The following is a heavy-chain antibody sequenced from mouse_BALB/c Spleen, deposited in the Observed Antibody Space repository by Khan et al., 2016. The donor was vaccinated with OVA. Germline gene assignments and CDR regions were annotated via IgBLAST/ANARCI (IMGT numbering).Heavy chain of an antibody. J-gene: IGHJ4*01. CDR2: MWGGGTT. CDR1: GFSLTDYS. D-gene: IGHD1-1*02. V-gene: IGHV2-6-5*01. Sequence: QVQLKESGPGLVAPSQNLSITCTVSGFSLTDYSVSWLRQPPGMGLEWLGVMWGGGTTYYNSALKSRLSISKDNSKSQVFLKMNSLQTDDTAMYYCAKGIWSHYFALDYWGQGASVTVSS. CDR3: AKGIWSHYFALDY.